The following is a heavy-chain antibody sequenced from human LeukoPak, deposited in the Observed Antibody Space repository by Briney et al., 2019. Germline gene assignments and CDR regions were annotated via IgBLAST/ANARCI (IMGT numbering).Heavy chain of an antibody. CDR1: GFTFSSYG. V-gene: IGHV3-23*01. CDR3: AKGTWGSGSYYVYDY. Sequence: PGGSLRLSCAASGFTFSSYGMSWVRQAPGKGLEWVSAISGRGGSTYYADSVKGRFTISRDNSKNTLYLQMNSLRAEDTAVYYCAKGTWGSGSYYVYDYWGQGTLVTVSS. D-gene: IGHD3-10*01. CDR2: ISGRGGST. J-gene: IGHJ4*02.